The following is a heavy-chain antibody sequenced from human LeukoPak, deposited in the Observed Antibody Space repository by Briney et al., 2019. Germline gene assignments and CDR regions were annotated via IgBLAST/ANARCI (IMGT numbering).Heavy chain of an antibody. CDR1: GFTVSSNY. Sequence: GGSLRLSCAASGFTVSSNYMSWVRQAPGKGLEWVSVIYSGGSTYYADSVKGRFTISRDNAKNSLYLQMNSLRAEDTAVYYCARDMYQFDSSAYYYFDYWGQGTLVTVSS. CDR3: ARDMYQFDSSAYYYFDY. V-gene: IGHV3-53*01. CDR2: IYSGGST. J-gene: IGHJ4*02. D-gene: IGHD3-22*01.